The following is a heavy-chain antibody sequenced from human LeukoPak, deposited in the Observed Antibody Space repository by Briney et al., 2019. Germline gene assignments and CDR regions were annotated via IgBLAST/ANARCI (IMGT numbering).Heavy chain of an antibody. J-gene: IGHJ5*02. Sequence: ASVKVSCKASGYTFTDYYMHWVRQAPGQGLEWMGWINSNSGGTNYAQKFQGRVTMTRDTSISTAYMELSRLRSDDTAVYYCAREPPSSWYENWFDPWGQGTLVTVSS. D-gene: IGHD6-13*01. CDR2: INSNSGGT. CDR1: GYTFTDYY. V-gene: IGHV1-2*02. CDR3: AREPPSSWYENWFDP.